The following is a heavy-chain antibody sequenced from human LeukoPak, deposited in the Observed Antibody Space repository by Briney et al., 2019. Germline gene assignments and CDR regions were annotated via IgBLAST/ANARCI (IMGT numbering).Heavy chain of an antibody. Sequence: GGSLRLSCAASGFTFSSSGMHWVRQAPGKGLEWVALIWYDGNDKYYADSVKGRFAISRDNSKNTLDLQMNSLRAEDTAMYYCARAVYYSNYLGYWGQGTLVTVSS. CDR1: GFTFSSSG. CDR3: ARAVYYSNYLGY. V-gene: IGHV3-33*01. J-gene: IGHJ4*01. CDR2: IWYDGNDK. D-gene: IGHD3-10*01.